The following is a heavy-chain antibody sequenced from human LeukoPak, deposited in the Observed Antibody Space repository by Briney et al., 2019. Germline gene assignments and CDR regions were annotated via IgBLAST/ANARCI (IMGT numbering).Heavy chain of an antibody. CDR2: ISSSSSYT. Sequence: GGSLRLSCAASGFTFSDYYMSWIRQAPGKGLEWVSYISSSSSYTNYADSVKGRFTISRDNAKNSLYPQMNSLRAEDTAVYYCARGRQVGATYYFDYWGQGTLVTVSS. J-gene: IGHJ4*02. D-gene: IGHD1-26*01. CDR3: ARGRQVGATYYFDY. V-gene: IGHV3-11*06. CDR1: GFTFSDYY.